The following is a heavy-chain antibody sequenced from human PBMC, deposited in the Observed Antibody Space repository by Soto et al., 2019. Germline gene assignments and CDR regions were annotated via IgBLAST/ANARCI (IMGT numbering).Heavy chain of an antibody. CDR3: ARGYLYGGYPWGY. V-gene: IGHV1-18*01. J-gene: IGHJ4*02. CDR2: INTYNGNA. D-gene: IGHD4-17*01. CDR1: GYTFTSYP. Sequence: QVQLVQSGAEVKKPGASVKVSCKPSGYTFTSYPISWVRQAPGQGLEWMGWINTYNGNANYAQNRQGRVTMTTDTSTRTVYMDLRSLRSDDTAVYYCARGYLYGGYPWGYWGQGTLLTVSS.